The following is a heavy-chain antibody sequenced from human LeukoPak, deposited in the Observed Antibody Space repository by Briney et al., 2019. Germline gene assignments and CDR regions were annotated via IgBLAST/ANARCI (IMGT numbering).Heavy chain of an antibody. J-gene: IGHJ4*02. D-gene: IGHD5-18*01. CDR3: AHRRESGYSYGYFDY. CDR1: GFSLSTSGVG. CDR2: IYWDDDK. Sequence: SGPTLVKPTQTLTLTCTFSGFSLSTSGVGVGWIRQPPGKALEWLALIYWDDDKRYSPSLKSRPTITKDTSKNQVVLTMTNMDPVDTATYYCAHRRESGYSYGYFDYWGQGTLVTVSS. V-gene: IGHV2-5*02.